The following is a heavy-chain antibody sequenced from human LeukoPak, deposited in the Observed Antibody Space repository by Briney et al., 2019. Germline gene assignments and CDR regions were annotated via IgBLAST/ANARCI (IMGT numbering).Heavy chain of an antibody. D-gene: IGHD3-16*01. V-gene: IGHV4-34*01. Sequence: SETLSLTCAAYGGSFSGYYWSWIRQPPGKGLEWIGEINHSGSTNYNPSLKSRVTISVDTSKNRFSLKLSSVIAADTAVYYCARAEEVYDYVWGSSHWFDPWGQGTLVTVSS. J-gene: IGHJ5*02. CDR3: ARAEEVYDYVWGSSHWFDP. CDR1: GGSFSGYY. CDR2: INHSGST.